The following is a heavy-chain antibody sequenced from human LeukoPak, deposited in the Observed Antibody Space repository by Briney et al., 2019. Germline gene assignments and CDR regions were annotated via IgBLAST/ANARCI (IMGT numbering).Heavy chain of an antibody. V-gene: IGHV1-18*01. CDR2: ISAYNGNT. J-gene: IGHJ1*01. D-gene: IGHD2-8*01. CDR3: AREAIYCTNGVCIAAEYFQH. CDR1: GYTFTSYG. Sequence: ASVKVPCKASGYTFTSYGISWVRQAPGQGLEWMGWISAYNGNTNYAQKLQGRVTMTTDTSTSTAYMELRSLRSDDTAVYYCAREAIYCTNGVCIAAEYFQHWGQGTLVTVSS.